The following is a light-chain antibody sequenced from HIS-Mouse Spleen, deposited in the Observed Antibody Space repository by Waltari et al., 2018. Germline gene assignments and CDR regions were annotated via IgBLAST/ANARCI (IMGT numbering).Light chain of an antibody. CDR1: QSVSSSY. CDR3: QQYGSSPPWT. CDR2: GAS. Sequence: EIVFTQSPGTLSLSPGERATLSCRASQSVSSSYLAWYQQKPGQAPRRLIYGASSRATGSPDRFSGSGSGTDFTLTISRLEPEDVAVYYCQQYGSSPPWTFGQGTKVEIK. V-gene: IGKV3-20*01. J-gene: IGKJ1*01.